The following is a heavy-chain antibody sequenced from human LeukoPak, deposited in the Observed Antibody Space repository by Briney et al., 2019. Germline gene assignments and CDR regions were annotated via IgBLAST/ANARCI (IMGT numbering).Heavy chain of an antibody. D-gene: IGHD3-9*01. V-gene: IGHV3-11*01. CDR2: ISSSGSTI. J-gene: IGHJ4*02. Sequence: GGSLRLSCAASGFTFSDYYMSWIRQAPGKGLEWDSYISSSGSTIYYADSVKGRFTISRDNAKNSLYLQMNSLRAEDTAVYYCAGEYYDILTGYRPFDYWGQGTLVTVSS. CDR1: GFTFSDYY. CDR3: AGEYYDILTGYRPFDY.